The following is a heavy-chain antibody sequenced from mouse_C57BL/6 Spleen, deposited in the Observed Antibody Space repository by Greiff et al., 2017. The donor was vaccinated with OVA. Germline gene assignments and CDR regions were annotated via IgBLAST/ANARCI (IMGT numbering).Heavy chain of an antibody. Sequence: VQLQQSGPELVKPGASVKISCKASGYAFSSSWMNWVKQRPGKGLEWIRRIYPGDGGTNSNGKFKGKATLTADKSSSTAYMQLSSLTSEDSAVYFCASTGGCDGAMDYWGKGTSVTVSS. CDR1: GYAFSSSW. V-gene: IGHV1-82*01. CDR2: IYPGDGGT. D-gene: IGHD1-1*01. CDR3: ASTGGCDGAMDY. J-gene: IGHJ4*01.